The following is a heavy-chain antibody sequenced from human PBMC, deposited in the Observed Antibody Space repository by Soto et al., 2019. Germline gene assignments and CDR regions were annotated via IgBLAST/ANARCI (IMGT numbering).Heavy chain of an antibody. V-gene: IGHV1-2*04. CDR1: GYTFTGYY. D-gene: IGHD6-13*01. Sequence: ASVKVSCKASGYTFTGYYMHWVRQAPGQGLEWMGWINPNSGGTNYAQKFQGWVTMTRDTSISTAYMELSRLRSDDTAVYYCARDLDIAAAGSNWFDHWGQGTLVTVS. CDR3: ARDLDIAAAGSNWFDH. J-gene: IGHJ5*02. CDR2: INPNSGGT.